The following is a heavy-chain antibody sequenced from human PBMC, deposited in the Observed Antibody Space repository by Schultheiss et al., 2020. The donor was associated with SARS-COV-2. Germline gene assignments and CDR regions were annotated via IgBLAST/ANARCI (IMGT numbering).Heavy chain of an antibody. D-gene: IGHD6-19*01. CDR2: INAATGDT. J-gene: IGHJ5*02. V-gene: IGHV1-3*01. CDR3: ARDSGGWYWFDP. CDR1: GYTFTSYA. Sequence: ASVKVSCKASGYTFTSYAMNWVRQAPGQGLEWMGWINAATGDTDYSQKFQGRITITRDTSASTVYLELNSLRSEDTAIYYCARDSGGWYWFDPWGQGTLVTVSS.